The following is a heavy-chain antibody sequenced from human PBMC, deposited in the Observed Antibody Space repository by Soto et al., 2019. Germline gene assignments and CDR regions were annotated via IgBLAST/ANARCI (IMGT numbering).Heavy chain of an antibody. CDR2: IGTAGDT. J-gene: IGHJ4*02. Sequence: PGGSLRLSCAASGFTFSSYDMHWVRQATGKGLEWVSAIGTAGDTYYPGSVKGRFTISRENAKNSLYLQMNSLRAEDTAVYYCARGSFAYYFDYWGQGTPVTVSS. V-gene: IGHV3-13*01. CDR1: GFTFSSYD. CDR3: ARGSFAYYFDY.